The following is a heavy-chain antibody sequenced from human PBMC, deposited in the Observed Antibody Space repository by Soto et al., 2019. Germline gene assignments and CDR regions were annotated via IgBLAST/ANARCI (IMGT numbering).Heavy chain of an antibody. CDR2: ISLYSDGT. CDR3: ARVVPGAEAWFGP. CDR1: GYTFSNYG. J-gene: IGHJ5*02. D-gene: IGHD2-2*01. Sequence: QVQLVQSGGEVKRPGASVKVSCKTSGYTFSNYGITWVRQAPGQPLEWLGWISLYSDGTNYAQKFQGRVAMTTDTSTTTAYRELRSLRSDDTAVYYCARVVPGAEAWFGPWGQETLVSDSS. V-gene: IGHV1-18*01.